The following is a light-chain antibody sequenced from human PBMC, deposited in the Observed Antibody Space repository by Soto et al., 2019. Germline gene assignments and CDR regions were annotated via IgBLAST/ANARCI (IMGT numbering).Light chain of an antibody. Sequence: DIVMTQSPDSLAVALGETATINCKSSQTVLYSSNNKNYLAWYQQKPEQPPKLLIYWASTRESGVPDRFSGSGSGTDFTLTISSLQAEDVAVYYCQQYYSTLVYTFGQGTKLEIK. V-gene: IGKV4-1*01. CDR2: WAS. J-gene: IGKJ2*01. CDR3: QQYYSTLVYT. CDR1: QTVLYSSNNKNY.